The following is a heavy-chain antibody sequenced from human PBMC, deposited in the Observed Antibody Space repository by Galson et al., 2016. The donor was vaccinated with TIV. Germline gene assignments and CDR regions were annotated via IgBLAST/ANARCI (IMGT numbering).Heavy chain of an antibody. J-gene: IGHJ4*02. D-gene: IGHD5-12*01. CDR3: SREKYSGFGF. CDR2: INPSGGDA. V-gene: IGHV1-46*01. Sequence: SVKVSCKGSGYTFTSYYIHWVRQAPGQGLEWMGRINPSGGDATYAQKFQGRVILTRDTSTSTIYMELSSLTSEDTAIYYCSREKYSGFGFWGQGTLVTVSS. CDR1: GYTFTSYY.